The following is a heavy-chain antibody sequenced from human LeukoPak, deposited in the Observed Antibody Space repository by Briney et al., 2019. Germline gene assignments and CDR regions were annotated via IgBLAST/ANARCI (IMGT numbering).Heavy chain of an antibody. CDR1: GFTFSSYS. J-gene: IGHJ4*02. V-gene: IGHV3-48*04. D-gene: IGHD5-18*01. CDR3: ARDKDEGSQLWLRPRSKSHGVFDY. Sequence: GGSLRLSCAASGFTFSSYSMNWVRQAPGKGLEWVSYIDFGGTTINYADCVKGRFTIGRDNAKNSVYLQMNSLRAEDTAVYYCARDKDEGSQLWLRPRSKSHGVFDYWGQGTLVTVSS. CDR2: IDFGGTTI.